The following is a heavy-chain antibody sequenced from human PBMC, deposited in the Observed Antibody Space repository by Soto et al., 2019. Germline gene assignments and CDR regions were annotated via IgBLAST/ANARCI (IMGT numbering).Heavy chain of an antibody. CDR1: GYTFTSYD. D-gene: IGHD6-19*01. CDR3: ARSESGWYFYYYYYMDV. V-gene: IGHV1-8*01. Sequence: ASVKVSCKASGYTFTSYDINWVRQATGQGLGWMGWMNPNSGNTGYAQKFQGRVTMTRNTSISTAYMELSSLRSEDTAVYYCARSESGWYFYYYYYMDVWGKGTTVTVSS. CDR2: MNPNSGNT. J-gene: IGHJ6*03.